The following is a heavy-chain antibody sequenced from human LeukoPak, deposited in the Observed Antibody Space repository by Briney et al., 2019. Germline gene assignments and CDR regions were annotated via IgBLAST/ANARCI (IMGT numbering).Heavy chain of an antibody. Sequence: SETLSLTCSVSGGSISNYYWTWIRQPPGKGLEWIGYIYYSGSTNFNPSLKSRVTILVDASKNQFSLKLSSVTAADTAVYYCARADFWSGSDYWGQGTLVTVSS. V-gene: IGHV4-59*12. J-gene: IGHJ4*02. CDR3: ARADFWSGSDY. D-gene: IGHD3-3*01. CDR1: GGSISNYY. CDR2: IYYSGST.